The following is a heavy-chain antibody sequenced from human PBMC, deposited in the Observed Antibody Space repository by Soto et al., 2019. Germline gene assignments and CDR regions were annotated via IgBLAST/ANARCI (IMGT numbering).Heavy chain of an antibody. CDR3: GGGYDILTSAFDI. CDR2: IYYSGST. Sequence: SETLSLTCTVSGVSISSYYWSWIRQPPGKGLEWIGYIYYSGSTNYNPSLKSRVTISVDTSKNQFSLKLSSVTAADTAVYYCGGGYDILTSAFDIWGQGTMVTVS. V-gene: IGHV4-59*08. CDR1: GVSISSYY. J-gene: IGHJ3*02. D-gene: IGHD3-9*01.